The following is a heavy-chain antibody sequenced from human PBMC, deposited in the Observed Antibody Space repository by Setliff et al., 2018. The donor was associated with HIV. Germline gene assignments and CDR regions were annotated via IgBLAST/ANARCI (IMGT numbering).Heavy chain of an antibody. CDR3: ARDFSGQQLVGGWFDP. D-gene: IGHD6-13*01. V-gene: IGHV1-69*13. J-gene: IGHJ5*02. CDR1: GYSFTGYY. CDR2: IIPIFGTA. Sequence: ASVKVSCKASGYSFTGYYMHWVRQAPGQGLEWMGGIIPIFGTANYAQKFQGRVTITADESTSTAYMELSSLRSDDTAVYYCARDFSGQQLVGGWFDPWGQGTLVTVSS.